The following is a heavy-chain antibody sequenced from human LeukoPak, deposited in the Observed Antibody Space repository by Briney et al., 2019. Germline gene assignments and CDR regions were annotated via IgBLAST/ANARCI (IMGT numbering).Heavy chain of an antibody. CDR2: INHSGST. CDR3: ARGLWFGELSARDY. Sequence: IPSETLSLTCAVYGGSFSGYYWSWIRQPPGKGLEWIGEINHSGSTNYNPSLKSRVTISVDTSKNQFSLKLSSVTAADTAVYYCARGLWFGELSARDYWGQGTLVTVSS. CDR1: GGSFSGYY. J-gene: IGHJ4*02. V-gene: IGHV4-34*01. D-gene: IGHD3-10*01.